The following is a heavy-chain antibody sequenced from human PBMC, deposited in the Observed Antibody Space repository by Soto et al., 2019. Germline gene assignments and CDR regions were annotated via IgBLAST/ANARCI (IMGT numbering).Heavy chain of an antibody. Sequence: GASVKVSCKNSGYTFTSYAMHWVRQAPGQRLEWMGWINAGNGNTKYSQKFQGRVTITRDTSASTAYMELSSLRSEDTAVYFCARPQCSGGGCYAGVFDVWGQGSPVIVSS. J-gene: IGHJ1*01. CDR1: GYTFTSYA. CDR2: INAGNGNT. CDR3: ARPQCSGGGCYAGVFDV. D-gene: IGHD2-15*01. V-gene: IGHV1-3*01.